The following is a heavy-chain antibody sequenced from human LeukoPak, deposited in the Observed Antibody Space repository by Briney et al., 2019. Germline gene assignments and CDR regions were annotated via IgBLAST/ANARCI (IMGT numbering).Heavy chain of an antibody. CDR3: AITPVTGRFDY. Sequence: PGGSLRLSCAASGFTFSSYSMNWVRQAPGKGLEWVSYISTDSITTYYADSVKDRFTISRDNAKNSLYLQMNSLRAEDTAVYYCAITPVTGRFDYWGQGTLVTVSS. V-gene: IGHV3-48*01. CDR2: ISTDSITT. J-gene: IGHJ4*02. CDR1: GFTFSSYS. D-gene: IGHD5-18*01.